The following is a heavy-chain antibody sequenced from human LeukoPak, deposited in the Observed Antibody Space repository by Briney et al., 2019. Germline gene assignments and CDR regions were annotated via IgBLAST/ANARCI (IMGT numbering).Heavy chain of an antibody. D-gene: IGHD5-24*01. V-gene: IGHV3-49*04. CDR1: GFTFGDYA. J-gene: IGHJ3*01. CDR2: IRSKAYGGTT. Sequence: GGSLRLSCTASGFTFGDYAMSWVRQAPGKGLEWVGFIRSKAYGGTTEYAASVKGRFTISRDDSKSIAYLQMNSLKTEDTAVYYCTRGQRAFDVWGQGTMVTVSS. CDR3: TRGQRAFDV.